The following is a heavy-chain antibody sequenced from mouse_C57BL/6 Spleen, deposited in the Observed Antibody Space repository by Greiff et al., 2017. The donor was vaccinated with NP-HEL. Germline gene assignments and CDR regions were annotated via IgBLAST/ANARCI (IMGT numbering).Heavy chain of an antibody. V-gene: IGHV1-42*01. CDR2: INPSTGGT. Sequence: EVKLVESGPELVKPGASVKISCKASGYSFTGYYMNWVKQSPEKSLEWIGEINPSTGGTTYNQKFKAKATLTVDKSSSTAYMQLKSLTSEDSAVYYCARGGGYSDYWGQGTTLTVSS. J-gene: IGHJ2*01. CDR3: ARGGGYSDY. CDR1: GYSFTGYY.